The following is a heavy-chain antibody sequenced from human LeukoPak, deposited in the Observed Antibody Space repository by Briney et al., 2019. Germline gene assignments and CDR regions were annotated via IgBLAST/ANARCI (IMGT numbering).Heavy chain of an antibody. CDR2: IYYSGTT. CDR3: ARVVNEGETQNWFDP. CDR1: GGSISSRSYY. Sequence: RSSETLSLTCTVSGGSISSRSYYWGWIRQPPGKGLEWIGSIYYSGTTYYNPSLKSRVTISVDTSKNQFSLKLSSVTAADTAVYYCARVVNEGETQNWFDPWGQGTLVTVSS. J-gene: IGHJ5*02. D-gene: IGHD3-16*01. V-gene: IGHV4-39*07.